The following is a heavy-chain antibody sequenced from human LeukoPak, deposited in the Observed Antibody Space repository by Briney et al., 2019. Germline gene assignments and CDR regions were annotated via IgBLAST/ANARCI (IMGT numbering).Heavy chain of an antibody. CDR2: VHLDGRT. CDR1: GGSVSSTNW. D-gene: IGHD6-25*01. CDR3: AREGGFYRPLDY. J-gene: IGHJ4*02. V-gene: IGHV4-4*02. Sequence: PSETLSFTCGVSGGSVSSTNWWTWLRQPPGKGLEWIGEVHLDGRTNFNPSLKGRLTMSVDLSENHVSLKLTSVTAADTAVYYCAREGGFYRPLDYSGQGTLVTVSS.